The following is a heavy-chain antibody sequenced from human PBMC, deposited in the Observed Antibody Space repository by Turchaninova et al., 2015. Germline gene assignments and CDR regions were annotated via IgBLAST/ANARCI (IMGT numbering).Heavy chain of an antibody. CDR3: AREGGYYTSGWHFDY. CDR2: NKHSGST. J-gene: IGHJ4*02. Sequence: QVQLQQWGAGLLKPSATLSLTCAVYGGSFSGYHCSWIRQIPGKGRKWIGENKHSGSTNYNPSLKRRVTISLDTSKNQFSLKLSSVTAADTAVYFCAREGGYYTSGWHFDYWGQGALVTVSS. D-gene: IGHD6-19*01. CDR1: GGSFSGYH. V-gene: IGHV4-34*01.